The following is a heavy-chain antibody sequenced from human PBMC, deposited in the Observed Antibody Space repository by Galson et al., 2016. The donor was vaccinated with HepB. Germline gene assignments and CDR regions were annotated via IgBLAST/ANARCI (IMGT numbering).Heavy chain of an antibody. J-gene: IGHJ4*02. D-gene: IGHD3-22*01. Sequence: SVKVSCKASGYTFTNYYMHWVRQPPGQGLEWLGMINPSGGSTTYAQRFQGRVTMTRDTSTSTVYMDLSSLRSEDTAMYYCASDPPRHYYDTSGYYRAPLLWGQGTLVTVAS. CDR3: ASDPPRHYYDTSGYYRAPLL. CDR1: GYTFTNYY. V-gene: IGHV1-46*01. CDR2: INPSGGST.